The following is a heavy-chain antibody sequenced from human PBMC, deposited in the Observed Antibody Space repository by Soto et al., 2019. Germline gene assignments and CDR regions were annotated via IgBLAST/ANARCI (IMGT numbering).Heavy chain of an antibody. CDR3: PRGGKRGTMTTWVAF. V-gene: IGHV4-30-4*01. CDR2: VFYIGTT. Sequence: QVQLQESGPGLVRPSQTLSLTCRVSGASMRSENYYWNWIRQVPGGGREWIGYVFYIGTTNYNPSLKSRVSISMDTSKNESSLTLTSVTAADTAVYYCPRGGKRGTMTTWVAFWGPGARVTVSS. D-gene: IGHD4-17*01. J-gene: IGHJ4*01. CDR1: GASMRSENYY.